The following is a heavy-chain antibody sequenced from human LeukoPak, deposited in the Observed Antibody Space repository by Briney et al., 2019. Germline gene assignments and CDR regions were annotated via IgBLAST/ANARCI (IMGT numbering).Heavy chain of an antibody. D-gene: IGHD5-18*01. CDR2: IRYDGSEK. Sequence: PGRSLRLSCAASGFTFSTYGMHWVRQAPGKGLEWVAFIRYDGSEKYSTDSVKGRFTISRDNSKNTLYLRMNSLTAEDTAVYYCAKDRSYHYFDYWGQGTLVTVSS. CDR3: AKDRSYHYFDY. V-gene: IGHV3-30*02. J-gene: IGHJ4*02. CDR1: GFTFSTYG.